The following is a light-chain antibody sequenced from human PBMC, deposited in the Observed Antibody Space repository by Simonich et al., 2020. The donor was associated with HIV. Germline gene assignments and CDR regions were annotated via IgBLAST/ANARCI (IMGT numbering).Light chain of an antibody. CDR3: QQSFSTPLT. J-gene: IGKJ4*01. V-gene: IGKV6-21*02. Sequence: VMTQSPGFLSVTPGKKVTIPCQASEGIGNYLYWYQQQPDQAPNLRIKYASQSISGVPSRFSGSGSGTDFTLTISSLQPEDFATYYCQQSFSTPLTCGGGTKVEIK. CDR2: YAS. CDR1: EGIGNY.